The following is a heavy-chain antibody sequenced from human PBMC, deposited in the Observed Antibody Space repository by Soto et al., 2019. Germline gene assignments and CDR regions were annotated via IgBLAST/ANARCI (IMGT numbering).Heavy chain of an antibody. CDR1: GYSISSAYF. CDR2: IYHSGST. J-gene: IGHJ4*02. CDR3: ARETGYFED. V-gene: IGHV4-38-2*01. Sequence: SETLSLTCAVSGYSISSAYFWGWIRQPPGKGLEWIGTIYHSGSTSYNPSLKRRVTISADTSKNHFSLKLTSVTAADTAVYYCARETGYFEDWGQGTRVTVSS.